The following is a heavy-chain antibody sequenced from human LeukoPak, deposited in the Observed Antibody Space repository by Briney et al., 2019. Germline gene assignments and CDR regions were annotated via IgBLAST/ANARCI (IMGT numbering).Heavy chain of an antibody. D-gene: IGHD3-22*01. CDR3: AREWLFFNY. CDR2: INHNGNVN. J-gene: IGHJ4*02. V-gene: IGHV3-7*01. CDR1: GFTFSSYW. Sequence: PGGSLRLSCAASGFTFSSYWMNWARQAPGKGLEWVASINHNGNVNYYVDSVKGRFTISRDNSKNTLYLQMNSLRAEDTAVYYCAREWLFFNYWGQGTLVTVSS.